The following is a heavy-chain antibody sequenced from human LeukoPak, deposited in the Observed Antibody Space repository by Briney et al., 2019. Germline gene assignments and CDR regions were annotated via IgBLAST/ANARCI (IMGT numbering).Heavy chain of an antibody. CDR3: AREGIAVAGTVGY. D-gene: IGHD6-19*01. CDR1: GYTFTSYY. V-gene: IGHV1-2*04. Sequence: ASVKVSCKASGYTFTSYYMHWVRQAPGQGLEWMGWINPNSGGTNYAQKFQGWVTMTRDTSISTAYMELSRLRSDDTAVYYCAREGIAVAGTVGYWGQGNLVTVSS. CDR2: INPNSGGT. J-gene: IGHJ4*02.